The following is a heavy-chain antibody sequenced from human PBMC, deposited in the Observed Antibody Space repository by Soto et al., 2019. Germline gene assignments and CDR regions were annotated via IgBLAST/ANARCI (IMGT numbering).Heavy chain of an antibody. CDR2: IYPGDSVT. CDR3: ARRQYYGSGSYYPIYYYGMDV. D-gene: IGHD3-10*01. V-gene: IGHV5-51*01. Sequence: PGESLKISWKGSGYSFTSYWIGWVPPMPGKGLVGMGMIYPGDSVTCYSPSFQGQVTISADTSIRTAYLQWSSLKASDTAMYYCARRQYYGSGSYYPIYYYGMDVWGQGTTVTVSS. CDR1: GYSFTSYW. J-gene: IGHJ6*02.